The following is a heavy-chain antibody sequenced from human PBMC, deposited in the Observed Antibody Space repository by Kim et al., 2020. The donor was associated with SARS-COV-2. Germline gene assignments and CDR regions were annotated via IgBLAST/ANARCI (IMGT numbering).Heavy chain of an antibody. J-gene: IGHJ4*02. D-gene: IGHD3-9*01. CDR1: GFTFSSYA. CDR2: ISGSGGST. Sequence: GGSLRLSCAASGFTFSSYAMSWVRQAPGKGLEWVSAISGSGGSTYYADSVKGRFTISRDNSKNTLYLQMNSLRAEDTAVYYCAKALRVGYFDWLTFDYWGQGTLVTVSS. V-gene: IGHV3-23*01. CDR3: AKALRVGYFDWLTFDY.